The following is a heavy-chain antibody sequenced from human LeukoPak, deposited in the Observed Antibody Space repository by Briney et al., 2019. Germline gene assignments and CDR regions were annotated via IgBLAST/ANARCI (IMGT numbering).Heavy chain of an antibody. J-gene: IGHJ4*02. CDR1: GFTFSSYW. V-gene: IGHV3-7*01. CDR2: IKQDGSEK. D-gene: IGHD3-9*01. CDR3: VRGTYDRGAPGTDYFDY. Sequence: SGGSLRLSCAASGFTFSSYWMSWVRQAPGKGLEWVANIKQDGSEKYYVDSVKGRFTISRDNAKNSLYLQMNSLRAEDTAVYYCVRGTYDRGAPGTDYFDYWGQGTLVTVSS.